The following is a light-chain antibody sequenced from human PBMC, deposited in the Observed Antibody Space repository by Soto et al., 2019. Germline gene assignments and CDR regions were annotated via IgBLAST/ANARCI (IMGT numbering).Light chain of an antibody. CDR3: MQGTHWPIT. CDR2: LGS. Sequence: DIVMTQSPISLPVTPGERASISCRSSQSLLHSNGYNYLDWYLQKPGQSPQLLIYLGSNRDSGVPARFSGSGSGTDFALKISRVEAEDVGVYYCMQGTHWPITFGQGTRLEIK. CDR1: QSLLHSNGYNY. J-gene: IGKJ5*01. V-gene: IGKV2-28*01.